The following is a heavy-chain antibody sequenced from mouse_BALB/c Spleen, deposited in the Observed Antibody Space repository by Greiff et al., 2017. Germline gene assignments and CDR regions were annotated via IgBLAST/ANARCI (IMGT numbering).Heavy chain of an antibody. CDR3: AREDYYGGGFAY. CDR1: GFSLSRYS. D-gene: IGHD1-1*01. CDR2: IWGGGST. J-gene: IGHJ3*01. V-gene: IGHV2-6-4*01. Sequence: VKLVESGPGLVAPSQSLSITCTVSGFSLSRYSVHWVRQPPGKGLEWLGMIWGGGSTDYNSALKSRLSISKDNSKSQVFLKMNSLQTDDTAMYYCAREDYYGGGFAYWGQGTLVTVSA.